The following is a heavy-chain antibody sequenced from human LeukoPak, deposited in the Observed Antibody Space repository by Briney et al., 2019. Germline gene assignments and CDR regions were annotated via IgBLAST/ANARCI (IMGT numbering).Heavy chain of an antibody. CDR2: INNIGDST. Sequence: GGSLRLSRAASGFTFSSYALSWVRQAPGKGLEWVSAINNIGDSTYYADSVKGRFTISRDNSKNTLYLQMNSLRAEDTAVYYCARRYQLLGNAFDYWGQGTLVTVSS. CDR3: ARRYQLLGNAFDY. V-gene: IGHV3-23*01. CDR1: GFTFSSYA. J-gene: IGHJ4*02. D-gene: IGHD2-2*01.